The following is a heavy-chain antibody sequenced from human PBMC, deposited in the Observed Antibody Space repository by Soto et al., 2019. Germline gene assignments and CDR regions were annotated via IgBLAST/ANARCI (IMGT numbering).Heavy chain of an antibody. J-gene: IGHJ4*02. Sequence: GGSLRLSCAASGFTFSSSGITWVRQAPGKGLEWVSFSSATGAGTYYADSVKGRFTISRDNSKNTLYLQMTSLRADDTAVYYCAKDRRAGGNYGFYSDFWGQGALVTSPQ. CDR3: AKDRRAGGNYGFYSDF. D-gene: IGHD1-7*01. CDR1: GFTFSSSG. V-gene: IGHV3-23*01. CDR2: SSATGAGT.